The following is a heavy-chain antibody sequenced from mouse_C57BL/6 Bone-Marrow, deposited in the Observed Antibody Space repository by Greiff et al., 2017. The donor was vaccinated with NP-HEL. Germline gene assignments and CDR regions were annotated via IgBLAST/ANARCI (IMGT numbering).Heavy chain of an antibody. Sequence: QVQLKESGAELVRPGTSVKMSCKASGYTFTNYWIGWAKQRPGHGLEWIGDIYPGGGYTNYNEKFKGKATLTADKSSSTAYMQFSSLTSEDSAIYYCARWDYYGGYFDYWGQGTTLTVSS. V-gene: IGHV1-63*01. CDR1: GYTFTNYW. CDR3: ARWDYYGGYFDY. J-gene: IGHJ2*01. CDR2: IYPGGGYT. D-gene: IGHD1-1*01.